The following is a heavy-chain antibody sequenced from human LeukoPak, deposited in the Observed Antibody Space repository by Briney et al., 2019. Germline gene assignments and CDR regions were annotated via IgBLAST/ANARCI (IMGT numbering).Heavy chain of an antibody. V-gene: IGHV1-2*02. CDR3: ARDIGDYGTYNWFDP. Sequence: GASVKVSCKASGYTFTGYYMHWVRQAPGQGLEWMGWINPNSGGTNYAQKFQGRVTMTRDTSISTAYMELSGLRSDDTAVYYCARDIGDYGTYNWFDPWGQGTLVTVSS. CDR2: INPNSGGT. D-gene: IGHD4-17*01. CDR1: GYTFTGYY. J-gene: IGHJ5*02.